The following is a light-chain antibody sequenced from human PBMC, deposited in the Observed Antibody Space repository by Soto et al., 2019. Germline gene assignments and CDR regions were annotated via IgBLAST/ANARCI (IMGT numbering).Light chain of an antibody. CDR3: QHYNSDPWT. J-gene: IGKJ1*01. Sequence: DIEMTQSPSTLSSSVGDRVTITCRARQTIRRWLAWYQQRPGKAPKVLIYDASTLDSGVPAEFRGSRSKTAFTLTISSLQPEDSATYYCQHYNSDPWTFGQGTKVEIK. CDR1: QTIRRW. CDR2: DAS. V-gene: IGKV1-5*01.